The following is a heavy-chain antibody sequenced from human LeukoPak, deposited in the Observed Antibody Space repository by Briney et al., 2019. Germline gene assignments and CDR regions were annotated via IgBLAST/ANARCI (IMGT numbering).Heavy chain of an antibody. V-gene: IGHV3-48*02. D-gene: IGHD3-9*01. CDR3: ARDTTLNYDILTGYYVGGYGMDV. J-gene: IGHJ6*02. CDR2: ISSSSTI. Sequence: PGGSLRLSCAASGFTFSSYSMNWVRQAPGKGLEWVSYISSSSTIYYADSVKGRFTISRDNVKNSLYLQMNSLRDEDTAVYYCARDTTLNYDILTGYYVGGYGMDVWGQGTTVTVSS. CDR1: GFTFSSYS.